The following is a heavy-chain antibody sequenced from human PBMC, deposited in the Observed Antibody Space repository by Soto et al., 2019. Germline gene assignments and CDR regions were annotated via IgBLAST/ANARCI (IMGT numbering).Heavy chain of an antibody. CDR3: AKAFMITFGGVIVSDY. CDR2: ISGSGGST. V-gene: IGHV3-23*01. CDR1: GFTFSSYA. D-gene: IGHD3-16*02. J-gene: IGHJ4*02. Sequence: GGSLRLSCAASGFTFSSYAMSWVRQAPGKGLEWVSAISGSGGSTYYADSVKGRFTISRDNSKNTLYLQMNSLRAEDTAVYYCAKAFMITFGGVIVSDYWGQGTLVTVSS.